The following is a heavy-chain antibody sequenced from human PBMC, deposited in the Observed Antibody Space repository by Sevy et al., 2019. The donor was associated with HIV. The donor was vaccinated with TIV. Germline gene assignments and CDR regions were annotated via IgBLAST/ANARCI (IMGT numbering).Heavy chain of an antibody. CDR1: GFTFSYYT. J-gene: IGHJ4*02. D-gene: IGHD3-22*01. Sequence: GGSLGLSCAASGFTFSYYTMKWVRQAPGKGLEWVSSISSGSSYISYGESVKGRFTISRDNAKNSLFLQMNSLRAEDTAVYYCARSLDYYDSSGANDYWGQRTLVTVSS. CDR3: ARSLDYYDSSGANDY. V-gene: IGHV3-21*01. CDR2: ISSGSSYI.